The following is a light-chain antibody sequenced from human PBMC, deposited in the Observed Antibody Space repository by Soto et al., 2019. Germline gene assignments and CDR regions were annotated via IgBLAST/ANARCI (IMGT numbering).Light chain of an antibody. CDR2: DVT. CDR1: SSDVGGYDY. CDR3: ISYASINTYV. J-gene: IGLJ1*01. V-gene: IGLV2-14*01. Sequence: QSVLTQPASVSGSPGQSITISCTGTSSDVGGYDYVSWYQQHPGKAPKLMIYDVTNRPSGVSNRFSGSKSGNTASLTISGLQAEDEADYYCISYASINTYVFGTGTKLPS.